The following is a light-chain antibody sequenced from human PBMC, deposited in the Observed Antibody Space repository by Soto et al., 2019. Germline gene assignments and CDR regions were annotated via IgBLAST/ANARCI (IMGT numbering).Light chain of an antibody. CDR1: QSVSNTY. V-gene: IGKV3-20*01. J-gene: IGKJ3*01. CDR3: QQYGRSPGLFT. CDR2: DAS. Sequence: EIVLTQSPGTLSLFPGERATLSCRASQSVSNTYLAWYQQKPGQAPRLLIYDASSRATGIPDRFSGSGSGTDFTLTISRLEPEDFAVYYCQQYGRSPGLFTFGPGTKVDIK.